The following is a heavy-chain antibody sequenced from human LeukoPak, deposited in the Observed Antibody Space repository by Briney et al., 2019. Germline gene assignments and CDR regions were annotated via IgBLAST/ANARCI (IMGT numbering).Heavy chain of an antibody. CDR2: IYHSGST. CDR3: ARGGLYYYNSSGYYPS. CDR1: GFTFSSYW. V-gene: IGHV4-38-2*01. Sequence: GPLRLSCAVSGFTFSSYWMSWIRQPPGKGLEWIGSIYHSGSTYYNPSLKSRVTISVDTSKNQFSLKLSSVTAADTAVYYCARGGLYYYNSSGYYPSWGQGTLVTVSS. J-gene: IGHJ4*02. D-gene: IGHD3-22*01.